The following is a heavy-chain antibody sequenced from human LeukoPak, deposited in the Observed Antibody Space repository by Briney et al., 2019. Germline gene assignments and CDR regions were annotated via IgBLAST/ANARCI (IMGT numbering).Heavy chain of an antibody. V-gene: IGHV3-7*01. CDR1: GFTFSSYW. CDR3: ARERSDIAAAAPFDY. Sequence: PGGSLRLSCAASGFTFSSYWMSWVCEAPGKGLEWVANIKQDGSEKYYVDFVKGRFTISRDNAKNSLYLQMNILRAEDTAVYYCARERSDIAAAAPFDYWGQGTLVTVSS. D-gene: IGHD6-13*01. CDR2: IKQDGSEK. J-gene: IGHJ4*02.